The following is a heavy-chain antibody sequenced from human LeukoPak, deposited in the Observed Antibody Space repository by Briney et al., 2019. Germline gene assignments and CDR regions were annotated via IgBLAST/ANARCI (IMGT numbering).Heavy chain of an antibody. CDR3: ACREFYSTWCDP. CDR2: IHPGGSEV. Sequence: PGDSLKISCKTSGQSFTNYWIGWVRQMPGKGLEWMGIIHPGGSEVQYSLAFQGQVTISADKSINTAYLHWSSLKASDSAIYYCACREFYSTWCDPWGQGTLVTVSS. J-gene: IGHJ5*02. CDR1: GQSFTNYW. V-gene: IGHV5-51*01. D-gene: IGHD3-10*01.